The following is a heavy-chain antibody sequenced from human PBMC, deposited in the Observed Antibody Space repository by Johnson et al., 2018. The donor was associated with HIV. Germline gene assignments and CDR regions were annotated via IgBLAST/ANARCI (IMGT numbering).Heavy chain of an antibody. CDR1: GFTVSGNY. CDR2: ISDDGTNK. Sequence: QVQLVESGGGLVQPGGSLRLSCAASGFTVSGNYMNWVRQAPGKGLEWVSVISDDGTNKFYADSVKGRFTISRDNSKNTLYLQMNSLRAEDTAVYYCAMARWYLGGVSCGAFDIWGQGTMVTVSS. V-gene: IGHV3-30*03. CDR3: AMARWYLGGVSCGAFDI. J-gene: IGHJ3*02. D-gene: IGHD2-15*01.